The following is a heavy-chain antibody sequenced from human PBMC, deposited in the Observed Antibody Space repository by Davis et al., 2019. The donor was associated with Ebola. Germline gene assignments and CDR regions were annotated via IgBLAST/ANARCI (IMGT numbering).Heavy chain of an antibody. CDR1: GFTSSSYE. D-gene: IGHD6-13*01. CDR2: ISSSGSTI. CDR3: ARESILYSSSWYDY. J-gene: IGHJ4*02. Sequence: PGGSLRLSCAASGFTSSSYEMNWVRQAPGKGLEWVSYISSSGSTIYYADSVKGRFTISRDNAKNSLYLQMNSLRAEDTAVYYCARESILYSSSWYDYWGQGTLVTVSS. V-gene: IGHV3-48*03.